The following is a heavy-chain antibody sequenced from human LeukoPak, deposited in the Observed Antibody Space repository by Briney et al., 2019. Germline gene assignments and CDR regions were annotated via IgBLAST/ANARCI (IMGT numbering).Heavy chain of an antibody. D-gene: IGHD3-3*01. V-gene: IGHV4-39*01. CDR3: ARLGRYDFWSGYYSFDY. Sequence: TLSLTCTVSGGSISSSSYYWGWIRQPPGRGLEWIGSIYYSGSTYYNPSLERRVTISVDTSKNQFSLKLSSVTAADTAVYYCARLGRYDFWSGYYSFDYWGQGTLVTVSS. J-gene: IGHJ4*02. CDR2: IYYSGST. CDR1: GGSISSSSYY.